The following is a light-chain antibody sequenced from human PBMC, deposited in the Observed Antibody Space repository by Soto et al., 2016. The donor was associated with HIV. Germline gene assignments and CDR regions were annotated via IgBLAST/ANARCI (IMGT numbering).Light chain of an antibody. V-gene: IGKV1-5*03. CDR2: KVS. J-gene: IGKJ1*01. CDR3: QQYNTSPWT. CDR1: QSVNDW. Sequence: DIQLTQSPSTLSAAVGDRVTITCRASQSVNDWLAWYQQKPGTPPSLLIYKVSTLESGVPSRFSGVGFGTDFTLTISTLQPEDSAIYYCQQYNTSPWTFGQGTKVE.